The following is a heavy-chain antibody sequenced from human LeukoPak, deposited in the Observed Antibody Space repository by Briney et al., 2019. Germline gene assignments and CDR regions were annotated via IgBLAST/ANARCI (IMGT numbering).Heavy chain of an antibody. CDR1: GFTFSSYS. J-gene: IGHJ6*04. D-gene: IGHD3-10*02. V-gene: IGHV3-48*04. Sequence: GRSLRLSCAASGFTFSSYSMNWVRQAPGKGLEWVSYIGSSSSTIYYGDSVKGRFTISRDNAKNSLYLQMNSLRAEDTAVYYCAELGITMIGGVWGKGTTVTISS. CDR3: AELGITMIGGV. CDR2: IGSSSSTI.